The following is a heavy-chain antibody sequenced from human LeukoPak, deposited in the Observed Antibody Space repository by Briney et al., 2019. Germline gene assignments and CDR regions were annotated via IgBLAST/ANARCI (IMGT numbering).Heavy chain of an antibody. Sequence: ASVKVSCKASGYTFTSYGISWVRQAPGQGLEWMGWISACSGNTNYAQKLQGRVTMTTDTSTSTAYMELRSLRSDDTAVYYCARDCPFLGSACYFDYWGQGTLVTVSS. V-gene: IGHV1-18*01. CDR1: GYTFTSYG. J-gene: IGHJ4*02. CDR2: ISACSGNT. D-gene: IGHD2-15*01. CDR3: ARDCPFLGSACYFDY.